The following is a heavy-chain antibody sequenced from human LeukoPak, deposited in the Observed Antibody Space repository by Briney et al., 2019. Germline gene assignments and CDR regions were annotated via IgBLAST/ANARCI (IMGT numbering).Heavy chain of an antibody. CDR1: GGSISSYY. Sequence: PSETLSLTCTVSGGSISSYYWSWIRQPPGKGLEWIGYIYYSGSTNYNPSLKSRVTISVDTSKNQFSLKLSSVTAADTAVYYCARAAVGSRYYYYYYMDVWGKGTTVTVSS. V-gene: IGHV4-59*01. CDR2: IYYSGST. CDR3: ARAAVGSRYYYYYYMDV. D-gene: IGHD4-23*01. J-gene: IGHJ6*03.